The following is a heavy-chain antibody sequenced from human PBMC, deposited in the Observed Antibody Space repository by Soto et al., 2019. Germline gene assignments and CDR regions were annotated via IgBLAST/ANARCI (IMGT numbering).Heavy chain of an antibody. Sequence: PSETLSLTCTVSGDSISTADYYWSWIRQPPGKGLEWVGYIYYSGTIYYNPSLKGRLTISVDTPKNQFSLKLSSVTAADTAVYYCARVTRYYYDSSGHLFDYWGQGSLVTVSS. J-gene: IGHJ4*02. D-gene: IGHD3-22*01. V-gene: IGHV4-30-4*01. CDR3: ARVTRYYYDSSGHLFDY. CDR1: GDSISTADYY. CDR2: IYYSGTI.